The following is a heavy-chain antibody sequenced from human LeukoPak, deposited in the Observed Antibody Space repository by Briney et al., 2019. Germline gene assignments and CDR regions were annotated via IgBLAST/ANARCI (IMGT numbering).Heavy chain of an antibody. CDR2: IYTSGST. CDR3: ARVGYYFDY. J-gene: IGHJ4*02. V-gene: IGHV4-61*02. D-gene: IGHD2-15*01. Sequence: SETLSLTCTVSGGSVSRSPYYWSWIRQPAGKGLEWIGRIYTSGSTNYNPSLKSRVTMSGDTSKNQFSLKLSSVTAADTAVYYCARVGYYFDYWGQGTLVTVSS. CDR1: GGSVSRSPYY.